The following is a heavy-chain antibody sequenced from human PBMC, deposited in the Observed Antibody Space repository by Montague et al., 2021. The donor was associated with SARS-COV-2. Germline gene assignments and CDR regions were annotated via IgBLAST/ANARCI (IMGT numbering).Heavy chain of an antibody. J-gene: IGHJ3*02. CDR2: ISSSSSYI. Sequence: SFSASGFPFSSYSMNWVRQAPGKGLEWVSSISSSSSYIYYADSVKGRFTISRDNAKNSLYLQVNSLRAEDTAVYYCAREGARNYYDSSGDAFDIWGQGTMVTVSS. CDR1: GFPFSSYS. V-gene: IGHV3-21*01. CDR3: AREGARNYYDSSGDAFDI. D-gene: IGHD3-22*01.